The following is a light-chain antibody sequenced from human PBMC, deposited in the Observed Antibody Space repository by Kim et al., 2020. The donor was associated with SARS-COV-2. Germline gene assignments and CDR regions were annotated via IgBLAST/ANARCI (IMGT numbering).Light chain of an antibody. CDR2: EVT. V-gene: IGLV2-8*01. J-gene: IGLJ1*01. CDR3: TSHANNNYV. CDR1: SSDFGPYNY. Sequence: PGQSVTISCSGTSSDFGPYNYVSWYQHHPGKAPKLMIYEVTKRPSGVPDRFSGSKSGNTASLTVSGLQAEDEADYYCTSHANNNYVFGTGTKVTV.